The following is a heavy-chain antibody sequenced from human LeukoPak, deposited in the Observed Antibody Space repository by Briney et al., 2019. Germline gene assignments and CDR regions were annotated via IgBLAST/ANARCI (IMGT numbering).Heavy chain of an antibody. CDR3: AREVYAGNWFDP. CDR1: GFTFSTCA. V-gene: IGHV3-64*01. D-gene: IGHD2-8*01. CDR2: ISGSGDST. J-gene: IGHJ5*02. Sequence: TRGSLRLSCAASGFTFSTCAMHWVRQAPGKGLEYVAAISGSGDSTYYANSVKGRFTISRDNSQNTLYLQMGSLRPEDMAVYYCAREVYAGNWFDPWGQGTLVSASS.